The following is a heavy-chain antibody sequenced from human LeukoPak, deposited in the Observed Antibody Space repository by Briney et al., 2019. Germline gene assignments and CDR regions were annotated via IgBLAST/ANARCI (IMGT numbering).Heavy chain of an antibody. D-gene: IGHD6-19*01. J-gene: IGHJ4*02. CDR1: GGSIRSSTYY. V-gene: IGHV4-61*05. CDR2: VYYSGAT. CDR3: ARRVAVTGIYCFDL. Sequence: PSETLSLTCTVSGGSIRSSTYYWGWIRQPPGEGLEWIGYVYYSGATNYNPSLKSRVTISLETSKNQFSLRLSSVTAADTAVYYCARRVAVTGIYCFDLWGQGTPVTVSS.